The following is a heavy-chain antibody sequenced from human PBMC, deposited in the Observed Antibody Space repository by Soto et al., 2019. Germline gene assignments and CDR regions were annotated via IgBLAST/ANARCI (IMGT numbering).Heavy chain of an antibody. CDR3: ARARGLFGGTPPNWFDP. Sequence: QVQLQESGPGLVKPSETLSLTCTVSGGSISSYYWSWIRQPPGKGLEWIGYIYYSGSTNYNPSLKSRATISVDTAKNQFSLKLSSVTAADPGVYYRARARGLFGGTPPNWFDPWGQGTLVTVSS. CDR1: GGSISSYY. V-gene: IGHV4-59*01. CDR2: IYYSGST. D-gene: IGHD3-3*01. J-gene: IGHJ5*02.